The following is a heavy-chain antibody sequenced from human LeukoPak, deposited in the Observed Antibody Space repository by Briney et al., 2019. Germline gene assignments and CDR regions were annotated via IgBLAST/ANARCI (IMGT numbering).Heavy chain of an antibody. CDR3: ARGDYDFDY. CDR1: GFTFSSYC. J-gene: IGHJ4*02. CDR2: INSDGSST. V-gene: IGHV3-74*01. D-gene: IGHD4-17*01. Sequence: GRSLRLSCAAAGFTFSSYCMHWVRQAPGKGLVWVSRINSDGSSTSYADSVKGRFTISRDNAKNTLYLQMNSLRAEDTAVYYCARGDYDFDYWGQGTLVTVSS.